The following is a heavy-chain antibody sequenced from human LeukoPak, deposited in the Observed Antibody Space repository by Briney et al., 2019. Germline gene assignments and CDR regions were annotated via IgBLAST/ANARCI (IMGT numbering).Heavy chain of an antibody. Sequence: GGSLRLSCAASGFTFSSYTMNWVRQAPGKGLEWLSYIDTSGTLMYYADSVRGRFTISRDNAKNSLYLQMNSLRDDDTAVYYCARDYIYAFDYWGQGILVTVSS. D-gene: IGHD5-18*01. CDR2: IDTSGTLM. CDR3: ARDYIYAFDY. CDR1: GFTFSSYT. J-gene: IGHJ4*02. V-gene: IGHV3-48*02.